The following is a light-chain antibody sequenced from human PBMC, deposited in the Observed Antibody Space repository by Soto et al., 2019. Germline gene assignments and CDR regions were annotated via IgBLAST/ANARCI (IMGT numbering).Light chain of an antibody. CDR3: QQYKEWPPWT. Sequence: EMVMTQSPATLSVSPGERATLSCRASQSINSNLAWYQQKPGQAPRLLIYSTSTRATGIPARFSGSGSGTEFTLTISSLQSEDFAIYYCQQYKEWPPWTFGQGTKVDIK. V-gene: IGKV3-15*01. J-gene: IGKJ1*01. CDR1: QSINSN. CDR2: STS.